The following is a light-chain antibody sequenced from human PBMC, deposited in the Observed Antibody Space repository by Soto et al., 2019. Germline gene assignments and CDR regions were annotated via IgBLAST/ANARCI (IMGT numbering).Light chain of an antibody. J-gene: IGKJ4*01. CDR1: QDISNY. V-gene: IGKV1-33*01. CDR2: DAS. Sequence: DLQMTQSPSSLSASVGDRVTITCQASQDISNYLNWYQQKPGKAPKLLIYDASNLETGVPSRFSGSGSETDFTFTISSLQPEDIATYYCQQYDNLPPLTFGGGTKVEIK. CDR3: QQYDNLPPLT.